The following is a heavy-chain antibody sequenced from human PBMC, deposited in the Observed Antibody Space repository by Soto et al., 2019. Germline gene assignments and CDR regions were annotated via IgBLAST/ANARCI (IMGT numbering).Heavy chain of an antibody. D-gene: IGHD6-13*01. J-gene: IGHJ4*02. Sequence: GGSLRVSWAASGFTFSSYAMHWVRQAPGKGLEWVSTISGGGSITYYADSLKGRFTISRDNSKNTLYLQINSLRAEDTAVYYCAKTIRGGYSSSWYYFDYWGQGTLVTVSS. CDR3: AKTIRGGYSSSWYYFDY. CDR1: GFTFSSYA. V-gene: IGHV3-23*01. CDR2: ISGGGSIT.